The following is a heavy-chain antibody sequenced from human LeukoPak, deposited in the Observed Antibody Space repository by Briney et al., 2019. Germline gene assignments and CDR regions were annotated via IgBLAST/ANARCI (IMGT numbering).Heavy chain of an antibody. CDR3: ARDRVLYCSSTSCLYSRDYYYGMDV. Sequence: GGSLRLSCAASGFTFSSYSMNWVRQAPGKGLEWVSSISSSSSYIYYADSVKGRFTISRDNAKSSLYLQMNSLRAEDTAVYYCARDRVLYCSSTSCLYSRDYYYGMDVWGQGTTVTVSS. CDR1: GFTFSSYS. J-gene: IGHJ6*02. CDR2: ISSSSSYI. V-gene: IGHV3-21*01. D-gene: IGHD2-2*01.